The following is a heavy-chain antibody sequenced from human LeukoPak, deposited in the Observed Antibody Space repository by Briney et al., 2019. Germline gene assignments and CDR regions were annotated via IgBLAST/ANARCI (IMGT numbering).Heavy chain of an antibody. D-gene: IGHD2-15*01. Sequence: GGSLRLSCAASGFTFSNYWMNWVRQAPGKGLEWVAGIKQDGSEKYYVESVKGRFTISRDNAKKSVYLQMDSLRADDTAVYYCAREGYCSGGICSYDNWGQGTLVTVSS. J-gene: IGHJ4*02. CDR2: IKQDGSEK. CDR1: GFTFSNYW. V-gene: IGHV3-7*01. CDR3: AREGYCSGGICSYDN.